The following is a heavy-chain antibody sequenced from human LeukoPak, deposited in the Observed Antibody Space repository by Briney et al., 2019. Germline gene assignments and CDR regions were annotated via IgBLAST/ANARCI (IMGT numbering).Heavy chain of an antibody. V-gene: IGHV3-21*01. Sequence: GGSLRLSCAASGFTFSSYSMNWVRQAPGKGLEWVSSISSSSSYIYYADSVKGRFTISRDNTKNSLYLQMNSLRAEDTAVYYCARDGVPIRYCSGGSRSGNWFDPWGQGTLVTVSS. J-gene: IGHJ5*02. CDR2: ISSSSSYI. CDR1: GFTFSSYS. CDR3: ARDGVPIRYCSGGSRSGNWFDP. D-gene: IGHD2-15*01.